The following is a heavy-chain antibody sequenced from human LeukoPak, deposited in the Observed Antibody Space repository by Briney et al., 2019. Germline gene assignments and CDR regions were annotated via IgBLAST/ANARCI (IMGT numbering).Heavy chain of an antibody. J-gene: IGHJ4*02. V-gene: IGHV3-64D*06. CDR1: GFTFSSYA. D-gene: IGHD5-12*01. CDR3: VKGIVATIYYFDY. CDR2: ISSNGGST. Sequence: GGSLRLSCSASGFTFSSYAMHWVRQAPGKGLEYVSAISSNGGSTYYADSVKGRFTISRDNSKNTLYLQMSSLRAEDTAVYYCVKGIVATIYYFDYWGQGTLVTVSS.